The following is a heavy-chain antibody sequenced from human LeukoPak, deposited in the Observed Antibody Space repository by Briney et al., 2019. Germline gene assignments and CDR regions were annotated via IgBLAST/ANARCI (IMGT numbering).Heavy chain of an antibody. CDR1: GFTVSSNY. J-gene: IGHJ4*02. D-gene: IGHD3-22*01. Sequence: GGSLRLSCAASGFTVSSNYMSWVRQAPGKGLEWVSAISGSGGSTYYADSVKGRFTISRDNSKNTLYLQMNSLRAEDTAVYYCAKVVYYYDSSGYYYGYYFDYWGQGTLVTVSS. CDR2: ISGSGGST. CDR3: AKVVYYYDSSGYYYGYYFDY. V-gene: IGHV3-23*01.